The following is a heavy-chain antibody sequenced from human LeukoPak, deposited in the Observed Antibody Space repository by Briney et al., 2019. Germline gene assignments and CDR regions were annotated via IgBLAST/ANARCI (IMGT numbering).Heavy chain of an antibody. CDR3: ARVFGSSGYPGY. J-gene: IGHJ4*02. V-gene: IGHV4-39*01. CDR2: IYYSGST. CDR1: GGSIRSSSYY. Sequence: SETLSLTCTVSGGSIRSSSYYWGWIRQPPGKGLEWIGSIYYSGSTYYNPSLKSRVTISVDTSKNQFSLKVTSVTAADTAVYYCARVFGSSGYPGYWGQGTLVTVS. D-gene: IGHD3-22*01.